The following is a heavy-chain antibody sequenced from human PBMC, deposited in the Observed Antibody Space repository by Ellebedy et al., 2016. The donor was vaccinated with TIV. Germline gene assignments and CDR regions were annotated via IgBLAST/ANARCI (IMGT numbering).Heavy chain of an antibody. D-gene: IGHD1-26*01. V-gene: IGHV3-7*01. Sequence: GGSLRLSCAASGFTFSTYWMSWARQAPGKGLEWVANIKQDGSQKYYVDSVKGRFIISRDNAKNSLDLQMNSLRAEDTAVYYCARDKIEGPTHYDYWGQGILVTVSS. CDR3: ARDKIEGPTHYDY. J-gene: IGHJ4*02. CDR2: IKQDGSQK. CDR1: GFTFSTYW.